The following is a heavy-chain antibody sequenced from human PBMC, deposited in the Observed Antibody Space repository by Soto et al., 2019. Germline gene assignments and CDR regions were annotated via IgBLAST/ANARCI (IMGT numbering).Heavy chain of an antibody. V-gene: IGHV3-33*01. Sequence: QVQLVESGGGVVQPGRSLRLSCAASGFTFSSYGMHWVRQAPGKGLEWVAVIWYDGSNKYYADSVKGRFTISRDNSKNXXYLQMNSLRAEDTAVYYCARDGIAAAGTKPYGMDVWGQGTTVTVSS. CDR1: GFTFSSYG. CDR2: IWYDGSNK. D-gene: IGHD6-13*01. J-gene: IGHJ6*02. CDR3: ARDGIAAAGTKPYGMDV.